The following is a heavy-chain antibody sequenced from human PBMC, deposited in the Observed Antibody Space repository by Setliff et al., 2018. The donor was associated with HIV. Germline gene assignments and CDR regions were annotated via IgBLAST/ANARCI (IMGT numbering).Heavy chain of an antibody. V-gene: IGHV1-24*01. Sequence: ASVKVSCKVSGYTLTEFSMHWVRQAPGKGLEWMGGFDPKNGETMYAQKFQGRVAMTRDTSTSTVYMELSSLRSEDTAVYYCASAGAWQRNALDIWGQGTMVTVSS. CDR2: FDPKNGET. D-gene: IGHD5-12*01. CDR3: ASAGAWQRNALDI. J-gene: IGHJ3*02. CDR1: GYTLTEFS.